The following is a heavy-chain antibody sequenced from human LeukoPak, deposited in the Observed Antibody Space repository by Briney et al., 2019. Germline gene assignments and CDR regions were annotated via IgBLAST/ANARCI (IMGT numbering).Heavy chain of an antibody. CDR3: ARDGLDYDILTGFDY. V-gene: IGHV3-23*01. CDR2: ILDSGYST. Sequence: GGSLRLSCAASGFTFSSYAMGWVRQAPGKGLEWVSGILDSGYSTYYANSVKGRFTISRDNSNNTLYLQMNSLRAEDTAVYYCARDGLDYDILTGFDYWGQGTLVTVSS. D-gene: IGHD3-9*01. J-gene: IGHJ4*02. CDR1: GFTFSSYA.